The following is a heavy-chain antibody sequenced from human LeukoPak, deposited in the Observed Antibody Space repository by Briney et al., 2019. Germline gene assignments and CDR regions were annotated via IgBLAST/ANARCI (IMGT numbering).Heavy chain of an antibody. CDR1: GGSISSSNW. D-gene: IGHD5-18*01. J-gene: IGHJ3*02. CDR2: IYHSGST. V-gene: IGHV4-4*02. CDR3: ARARGYSYGDAFDI. Sequence: KPSGTLSLTCAVSGGSISSSNWWSWVRQPPGKGLEWIGEIYHSGSTNYNPSLKSRVTISVDKSKNQFSLKLSSVTAADTAVYYCARARGYSYGDAFDIWGQGTMVTVSS.